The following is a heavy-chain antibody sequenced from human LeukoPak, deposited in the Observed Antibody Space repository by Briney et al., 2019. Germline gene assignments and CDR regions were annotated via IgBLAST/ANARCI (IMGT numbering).Heavy chain of an antibody. V-gene: IGHV3-23*01. D-gene: IGHD6-19*01. CDR3: ATGPYSSGWDDY. CDR2: ISGSGGST. J-gene: IGHJ4*02. CDR1: RFIFSTYG. Sequence: GGSLRISCAASRFIFSTYGMSWVRQAPGKGLEWVSAISGSGGSTYYADSVKGRFTISRDNSKNTLYLQMNSLRAEDTAVYYCATGPYSSGWDDYWGQGTLVTVSS.